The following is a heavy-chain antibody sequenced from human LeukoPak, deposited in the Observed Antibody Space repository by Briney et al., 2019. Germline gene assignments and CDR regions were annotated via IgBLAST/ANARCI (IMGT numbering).Heavy chain of an antibody. Sequence: SETLSPTCTVSGGPISSGDYYWSWIRQPPGKGLEWIGYIYYSGSTNYNPSLKSRVTISVDTSKNQFSLKLSSVTAADTAVYYCARYADLGRAFDIWGQGTMVTVSS. D-gene: IGHD1-26*01. V-gene: IGHV4-61*08. CDR2: IYYSGST. J-gene: IGHJ3*02. CDR3: ARYADLGRAFDI. CDR1: GGPISSGDYY.